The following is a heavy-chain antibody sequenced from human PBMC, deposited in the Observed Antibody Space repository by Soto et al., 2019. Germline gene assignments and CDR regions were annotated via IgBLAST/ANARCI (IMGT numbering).Heavy chain of an antibody. CDR3: ARIGGSTIWAFDV. CDR2: YSGST. D-gene: IGHD3-3*01. CDR1: GASVSSTSYY. Sequence: QVQLQESGPGLVKPSETLSLTCTVSGASVSSTSYYWSWIRQSPGKGLECIGYSGSTNSNPSLKSRVTISVDTSKNQFSLNLSSVTAADTAVYYCARIGGSTIWAFDVWGQGTMVTVSS. V-gene: IGHV4-61*01. J-gene: IGHJ3*01.